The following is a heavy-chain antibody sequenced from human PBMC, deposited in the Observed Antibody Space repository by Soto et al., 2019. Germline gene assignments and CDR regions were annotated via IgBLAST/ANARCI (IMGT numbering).Heavy chain of an antibody. CDR2: IKSKTDGGTT. CDR3: TTDHPGATTGL. CDR1: GFTFSNAW. J-gene: IGHJ4*02. Sequence: EVQLVESGGGLVKPGGSLRLSCAASGFTFSNAWMSWVRQAPGKGLEWVGRIKSKTDGGTTDYAAPVKGRFTISRDDSKHTLYLQMNSLKTEDTAVYYCTTDHPGATTGLWGQGTLVTVSS. D-gene: IGHD1-26*01. V-gene: IGHV3-15*01.